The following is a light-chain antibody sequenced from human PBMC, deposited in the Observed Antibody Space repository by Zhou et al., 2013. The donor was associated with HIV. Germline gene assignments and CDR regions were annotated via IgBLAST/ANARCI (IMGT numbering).Light chain of an antibody. V-gene: IGKV1D-16*01. CDR2: AAS. CDR1: QGISTW. Sequence: DIQMTQSPSSVSASVGDIVTITCRASQGISTWLAWYQQKPGKAPELLIYAASTLQSGVPSRFSGSGSGTDFTLTISSLQPDDFATYYCQQYNSYSRTFGQGTKVEIK. J-gene: IGKJ1*01. CDR3: QQYNSYSRT.